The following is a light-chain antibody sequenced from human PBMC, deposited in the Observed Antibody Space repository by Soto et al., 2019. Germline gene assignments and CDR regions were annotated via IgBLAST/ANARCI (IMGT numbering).Light chain of an antibody. J-gene: IGLJ1*01. V-gene: IGLV2-23*02. CDR1: SSDVGSYNL. Sequence: QSVLTQPASVSASPGQSITISCTGTSSDVGSYNLVSWYQQHPGKVPKLMIYEVNKRPSGVSDRFSGSKSGNTASLTISGLQAEDEADYYRCSYAGSRTYVFGTGTKLTVL. CDR2: EVN. CDR3: CSYAGSRTYV.